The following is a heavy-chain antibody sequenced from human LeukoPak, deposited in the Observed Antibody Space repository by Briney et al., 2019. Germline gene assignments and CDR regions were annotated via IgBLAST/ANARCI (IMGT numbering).Heavy chain of an antibody. CDR2: IWYDGSNK. CDR1: GFTFSRNG. D-gene: IGHD5-12*01. V-gene: IGHV3-33*01. J-gene: IGHJ6*02. CDR3: ARDTNIVASGMDV. Sequence: PGRSLRLSCAASGFTFSRNGMHWVRQAPGKGLEWVAVIWYDGSNKYYADSVKGRFTISRDNSKNTLYLQMNSLRAEDTAVYYCARDTNIVASGMDVWGQGTTVTVSS.